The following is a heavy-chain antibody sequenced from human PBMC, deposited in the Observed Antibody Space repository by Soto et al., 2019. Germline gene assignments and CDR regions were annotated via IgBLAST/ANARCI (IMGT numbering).Heavy chain of an antibody. CDR2: IYYTEST. D-gene: IGHD3-3*01. Sequence: PSETLSLTCSVSGDSISSYYWNWIRQPPGKGLEWIGYIYYTESTNYNPSLKSRVTISADTSKNQCSLKLSSVTAADTAVYYCARAGARNYFWSGPIDFWGRGTLVTVSS. CDR3: ARAGARNYFWSGPIDF. CDR1: GDSISSYY. J-gene: IGHJ4*02. V-gene: IGHV4-59*01.